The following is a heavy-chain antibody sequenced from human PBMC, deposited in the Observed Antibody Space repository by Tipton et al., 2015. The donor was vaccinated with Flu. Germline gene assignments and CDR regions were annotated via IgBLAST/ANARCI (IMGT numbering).Heavy chain of an antibody. V-gene: IGHV4-59*08. Sequence: LRLSCTVSGGSISSYYWSWIRQPPGKGLEWIGYIYYSGSTNYNPSLKSRVIISIDTSKSQFSLKLTSVTAADTAVYYCARQSRGEGAGLDYWGQGTLVTVSS. D-gene: IGHD1-26*01. CDR1: GGSISSYY. CDR3: ARQSRGEGAGLDY. J-gene: IGHJ4*02. CDR2: IYYSGST.